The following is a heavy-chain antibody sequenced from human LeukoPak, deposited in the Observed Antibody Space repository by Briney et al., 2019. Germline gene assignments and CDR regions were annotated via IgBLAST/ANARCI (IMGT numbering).Heavy chain of an antibody. J-gene: IGHJ4*02. D-gene: IGHD3-9*01. CDR1: GYTFTSYY. Sequence: ASVKVSCKASGYTFTSYYMHWVRQAPGQGLEWMGWISAYNGNTNYAQKLQGRVTMTTDTSTSTAYMELRSLRSDDTAVYYCARGEKTYYDILTGYYTPYFDYWGQGTLVTVSS. CDR2: ISAYNGNT. V-gene: IGHV1-18*04. CDR3: ARGEKTYYDILTGYYTPYFDY.